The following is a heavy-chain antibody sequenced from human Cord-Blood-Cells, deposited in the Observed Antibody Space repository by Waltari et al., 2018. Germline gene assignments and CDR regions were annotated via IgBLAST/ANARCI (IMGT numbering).Heavy chain of an antibody. J-gene: IGHJ4*02. CDR2: IIPNLGTA. CDR1: GGTFSSYA. Sequence: QVQLVQSGAEVKKPGSSVKVSCKASGGTFSSYAISWVRQAPGQGLEWMGGIIPNLGTANHAQKFQGRVTITADESTSTAYMELSSLRSEDTAVYYCARGGGAMITFGGVIGPLDYWGQGTLVTVSS. D-gene: IGHD3-16*02. CDR3: ARGGGAMITFGGVIGPLDY. V-gene: IGHV1-69*01.